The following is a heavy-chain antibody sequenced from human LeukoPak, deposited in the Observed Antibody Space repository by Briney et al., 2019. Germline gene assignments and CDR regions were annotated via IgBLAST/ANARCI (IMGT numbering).Heavy chain of an antibody. D-gene: IGHD2-2*01. CDR2: IRSDGGIK. CDR1: GFTFDNYG. V-gene: IGHV3-30*02. J-gene: IGHJ4*02. CDR3: AKDVPAAYFDY. Sequence: GGSLRLSCAASGFTFDNYGMHWVRQAPGKGLEWVSFIRSDGGIKYYADSVKGRFTISRDNSKNTLYLQVNGLRAEDTAVYFCAKDVPAAYFDYWGQGTLVTVSS.